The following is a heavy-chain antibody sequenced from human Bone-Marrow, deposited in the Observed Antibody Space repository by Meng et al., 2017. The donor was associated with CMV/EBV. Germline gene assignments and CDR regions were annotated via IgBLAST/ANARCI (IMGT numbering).Heavy chain of an antibody. CDR3: ARGGTTTPLGY. J-gene: IGHJ4*02. D-gene: IGHD1-7*01. CDR2: IYSGGST. V-gene: IGHV3-53*01. CDR1: GFTVSRNY. Sequence: GGSLRLSCAASGFTVSRNYMSWVRQAPGKGLKWVSVIYSGGSTYYADSVKGRFTISRDNSKNTLYLQMNSLRAEDTAVYYCARGGTTTPLGYWGQGTLVTVSS.